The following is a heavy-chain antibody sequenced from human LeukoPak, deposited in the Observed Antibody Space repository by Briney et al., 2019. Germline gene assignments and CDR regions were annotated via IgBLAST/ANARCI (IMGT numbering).Heavy chain of an antibody. CDR1: GYTFTDYY. CDR3: ARDQHYRGYDYGTDY. J-gene: IGHJ4*02. Sequence: ASVKVSCKASGYTFTDYYMHWVRQAPGQGPEWMGWINPNSDGTNYAQKFQGRVTMTGDTSISTAYMELSSLRSDDTAVYYCARDQHYRGYDYGTDYWGQGTLVTVSS. CDR2: INPNSDGT. D-gene: IGHD5-12*01. V-gene: IGHV1-2*02.